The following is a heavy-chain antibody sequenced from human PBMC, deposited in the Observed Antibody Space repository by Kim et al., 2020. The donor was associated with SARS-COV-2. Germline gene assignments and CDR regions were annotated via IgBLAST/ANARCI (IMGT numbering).Heavy chain of an antibody. J-gene: IGHJ5*02. CDR1: GFTFSSYG. D-gene: IGHD5-18*01. V-gene: IGHV3-33*01. CDR2: IWYDGSNK. CDR3: ARRARGYSYGYGGNWFDP. Sequence: GGSLRLSCAASGFTFSSYGMHWVRQAPGKGLEWVAVIWYDGSNKYYADSVKGRFTISRDNSKNTLYLQMNSLRAEDTAVYYCARRARGYSYGYGGNWFDPWGQGTLVTVSS.